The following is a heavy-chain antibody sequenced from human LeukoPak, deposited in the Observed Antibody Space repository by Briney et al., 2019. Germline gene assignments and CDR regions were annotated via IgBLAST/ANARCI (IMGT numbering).Heavy chain of an antibody. Sequence: GGSLRLSCAASGFTFSSYWMSWVRQAPGKGLEWVANIKQDGSEKYYVDSVKSRFTISRDNAKNSLYLQMNSLRAEDTAVYYCARRGYSSSPNWFDPWGQGTLVTVSS. CDR1: GFTFSSYW. CDR3: ARRGYSSSPNWFDP. J-gene: IGHJ5*02. CDR2: IKQDGSEK. D-gene: IGHD6-13*01. V-gene: IGHV3-7*01.